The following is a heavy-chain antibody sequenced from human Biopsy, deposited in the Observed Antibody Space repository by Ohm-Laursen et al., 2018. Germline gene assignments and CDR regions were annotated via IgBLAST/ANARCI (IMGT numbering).Heavy chain of an antibody. D-gene: IGHD3-10*01. CDR1: GFTFSSYG. V-gene: IGHV3-33*01. CDR2: IWYDGSNK. J-gene: IGHJ6*02. CDR3: ARDRYYGSESYYSHYNMDV. Sequence: SLRLSCAASGFTFSSYGIHWVRQAPGKGLEWVAVIWYDGSNKYSADSVKGRFSISRDNSKNTVYLQMNSLRAADTAVYFCARDRYYGSESYYSHYNMDVWGQGTTVSASS.